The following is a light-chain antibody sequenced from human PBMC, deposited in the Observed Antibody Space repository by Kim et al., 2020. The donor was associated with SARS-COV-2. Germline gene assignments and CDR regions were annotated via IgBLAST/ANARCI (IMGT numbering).Light chain of an antibody. CDR3: QQRSDWPPRT. Sequence: LSPGERAILSCRASQNVRNYLAWYQQTPGQPPRLLIHDASVRAAGIPARCSASGSGTDFTLTINTLEPEDFAVYYCQQRSDWPPRTFGGGTKLEI. CDR1: QNVRNY. CDR2: DAS. V-gene: IGKV3-11*01. J-gene: IGKJ4*01.